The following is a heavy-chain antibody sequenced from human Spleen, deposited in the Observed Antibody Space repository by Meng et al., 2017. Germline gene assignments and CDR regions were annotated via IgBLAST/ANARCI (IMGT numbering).Heavy chain of an antibody. J-gene: IGHJ4*02. V-gene: IGHV4-39*01. D-gene: IGHD6-19*01. Sequence: QLQLQESGPGLVKPSKTLSLPCNVSGGSISSSSYYWGWIRQPPGKGLEWIGSIYYSGSTYYNPSLKSRVTISVDTSKNQFSLKLSSVAAADTAVYYCARGTYSSGWAFDYWGQGTLVTVSS. CDR2: IYYSGST. CDR1: GGSISSSSYY. CDR3: ARGTYSSGWAFDY.